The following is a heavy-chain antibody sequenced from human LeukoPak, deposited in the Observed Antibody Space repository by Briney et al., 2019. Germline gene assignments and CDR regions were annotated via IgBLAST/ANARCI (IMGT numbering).Heavy chain of an antibody. D-gene: IGHD1-26*01. Sequence: GGSLRLSCAASGFTFSNYWMHWVRQAPGKGLEWVSRINERATIISYADSVKGRFTISRDNAKNSLYLQMNSLRAEDTAVYYCARGGTYYHSFDYWGQGTLVTVSS. CDR2: INERATII. CDR1: GFTFSNYW. CDR3: ARGGTYYHSFDY. J-gene: IGHJ4*02. V-gene: IGHV3-74*01.